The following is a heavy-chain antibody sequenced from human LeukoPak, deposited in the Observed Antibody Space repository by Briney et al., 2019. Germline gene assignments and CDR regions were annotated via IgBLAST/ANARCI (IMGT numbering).Heavy chain of an antibody. CDR2: ISGSGGST. D-gene: IGHD2-21*01. CDR1: GFTFGSYA. V-gene: IGHV3-23*01. CDR3: AKFLPTHIVVANYYFDY. J-gene: IGHJ4*02. Sequence: GGSLRLSCAASGFTFGSYAMSWVRKAPGKGLEWVSAISGSGGSTYYADSVKGRFTISRDNSKNTLYLQMNSLRAEDTAVYYCAKFLPTHIVVANYYFDYWGQGTLVTVSS.